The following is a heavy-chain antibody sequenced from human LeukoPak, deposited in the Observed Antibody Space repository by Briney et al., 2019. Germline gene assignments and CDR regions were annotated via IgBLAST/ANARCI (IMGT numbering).Heavy chain of an antibody. V-gene: IGHV3-7*01. J-gene: IGHJ4*02. CDR3: ARGGELLRPADY. D-gene: IGHD1-26*01. CDR2: MNQDGSEK. CDR1: GFTFSSYW. Sequence: GGSLRLSCAASGFTFSSYWMSWVRQAPGKGLEWVANMNQDGSEKYYVDSVKGRFTISRDNARNSLYLQMNNLRAEDTAVYYCARGGELLRPADYWGQGTLVTVSS.